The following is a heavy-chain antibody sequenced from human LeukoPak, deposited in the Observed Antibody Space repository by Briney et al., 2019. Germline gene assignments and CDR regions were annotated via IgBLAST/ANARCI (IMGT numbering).Heavy chain of an antibody. CDR1: GFTFSNSD. Sequence: GRSLRLSCAASGFTFSNSDMHWVRQAPGKGLEWVALISDDGSNKYYGDSVKGRFTISRDNSKNTLYLQMNSLRAEDTAIYYCAKKYSTGLDPWGQGTLVTVSS. J-gene: IGHJ5*02. CDR2: ISDDGSNK. D-gene: IGHD1-26*01. V-gene: IGHV3-30*18. CDR3: AKKYSTGLDP.